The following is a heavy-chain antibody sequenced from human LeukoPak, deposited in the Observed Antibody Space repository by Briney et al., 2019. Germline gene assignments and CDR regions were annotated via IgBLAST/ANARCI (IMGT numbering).Heavy chain of an antibody. CDR1: GGTFSSYA. D-gene: IGHD5-18*01. J-gene: IGHJ4*02. CDR2: IIPIFGTA. Sequence: ASVKVSCKASGGTFSSYAISWVRQAPGQGLEWVGGIIPIFGTANYAQKFQGRVTITADESTSTAYMELSSLRSEDTAVYYCARVYDTAMAYFDYWGQGTLVTVSS. CDR3: ARVYDTAMAYFDY. V-gene: IGHV1-69*13.